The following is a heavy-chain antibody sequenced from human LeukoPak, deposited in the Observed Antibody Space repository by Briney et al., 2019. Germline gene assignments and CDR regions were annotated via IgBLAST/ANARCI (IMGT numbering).Heavy chain of an antibody. CDR2: IYYSGST. V-gene: IGHV4-39*01. CDR1: GGSISSSSYY. Sequence: SETLSLTCTVSGGSISSSSYYWGWIRQPPGKGLEWIGSIYYSGSTYYNPSLKSRVTISVDTSKNQFSLKLSSVTAADTAVYYCARHYSVGAPFDSWGQGTLVTVSS. D-gene: IGHD1-26*01. CDR3: ARHYSVGAPFDS. J-gene: IGHJ4*02.